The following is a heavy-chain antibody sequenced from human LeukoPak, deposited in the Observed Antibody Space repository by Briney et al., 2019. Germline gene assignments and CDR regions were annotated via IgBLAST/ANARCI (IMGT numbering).Heavy chain of an antibody. CDR3: ARSAVVVITNHYFDY. Sequence: SETLSLTCAVSGGSISSSNWWTWVRQPPGKGLEWIGEIYHSGRTNYNPSLKSRVTISVDKSKNQFSLKLSSVTAADTAVYYCARSAVVVITNHYFDYWGQGTLVTVSS. CDR2: IYHSGRT. V-gene: IGHV4-4*02. D-gene: IGHD3-22*01. J-gene: IGHJ4*02. CDR1: GGSISSSNW.